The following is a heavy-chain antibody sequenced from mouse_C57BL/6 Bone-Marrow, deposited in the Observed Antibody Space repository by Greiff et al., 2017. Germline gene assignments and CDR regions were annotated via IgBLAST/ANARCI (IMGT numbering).Heavy chain of an antibody. CDR3: ARFDYYGNPLWYFDV. D-gene: IGHD1-1*01. CDR1: GYTFTSYT. V-gene: IGHV1-4*01. Sequence: QVQLQHSGAELARPGASVKMSCKASGYTFTSYTMHWVKQRPGQGLEWIGYINPSSGYTKYNQKFKDKATLTADKSSSTAYMQLSSLTSEDSAVYYCARFDYYGNPLWYFDVWGTGTTVTVSS. J-gene: IGHJ1*03. CDR2: INPSSGYT.